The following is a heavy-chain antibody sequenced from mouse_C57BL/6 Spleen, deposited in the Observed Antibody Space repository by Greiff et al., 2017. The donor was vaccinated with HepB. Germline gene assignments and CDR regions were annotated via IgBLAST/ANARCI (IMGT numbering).Heavy chain of an antibody. CDR2: INPSTGGT. Sequence: EVKLMESGPELVKPGASVKISCKASGYSFTGYYMNWVKQSPEKSLEWIGEINPSTGGTTYNQKFKAKATLTVDKSSSTAYMQLKSLTSEDSAVYYCARYELEPYAMDYWGQGTSVTVSS. V-gene: IGHV1-42*01. CDR1: GYSFTGYY. J-gene: IGHJ4*01. CDR3: ARYELEPYAMDY. D-gene: IGHD2-3*01.